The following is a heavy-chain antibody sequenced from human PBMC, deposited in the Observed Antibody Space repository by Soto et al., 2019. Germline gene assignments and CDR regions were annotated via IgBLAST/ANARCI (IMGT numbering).Heavy chain of an antibody. Sequence: EVQLLESGGGLVQPGGSLRLSCAASGFTFSSYAMSWVRQAPGKGLEWVSAISGSGGSTYYADSVKGRFTISRDNSKNTLYLQMDSLRAEDTAVYYCAKEVYVAVARGRVAFGIWGQGTMVTVSS. CDR3: AKEVYVAVARGRVAFGI. D-gene: IGHD6-19*01. CDR1: GFTFSSYA. V-gene: IGHV3-23*01. CDR2: ISGSGGST. J-gene: IGHJ3*02.